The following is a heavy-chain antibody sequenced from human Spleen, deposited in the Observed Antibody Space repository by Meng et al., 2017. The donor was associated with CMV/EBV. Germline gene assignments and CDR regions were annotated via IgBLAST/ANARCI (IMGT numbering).Heavy chain of an antibody. CDR1: FTSSF. CDR2: INPNSGGT. D-gene: IGHD6-19*01. V-gene: IGHV1-2*06. CDR3: ARDFRTISDIAVAGRLPGY. Sequence: FTSSFMHGVRQAPGQGLEWMGRINPNSGGTNYAQKFQGRVTMTRDTSISTAYMELSRLRSDDTAVYYCARDFRTISDIAVAGRLPGYWGQGTLVTVSS. J-gene: IGHJ4*02.